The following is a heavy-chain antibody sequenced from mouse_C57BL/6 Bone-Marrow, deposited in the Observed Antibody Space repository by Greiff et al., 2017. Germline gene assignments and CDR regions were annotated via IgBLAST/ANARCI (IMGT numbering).Heavy chain of an antibody. CDR3: ARCLLLDY. CDR2: INPNNGGT. V-gene: IGHV1-26*01. D-gene: IGHD2-10*01. J-gene: IGHJ2*01. CDR1: GYTFTDYY. Sequence: EVQLVESGPELVKPGASVKISCKASGYTFTDYYMNWVKQSHGKSLEWIGDINPNNGGTSYNQKFKGKATLTVDKSSSTAYMELRSLTSEDSAVYYCARCLLLDYWGQGTTLTVSS.